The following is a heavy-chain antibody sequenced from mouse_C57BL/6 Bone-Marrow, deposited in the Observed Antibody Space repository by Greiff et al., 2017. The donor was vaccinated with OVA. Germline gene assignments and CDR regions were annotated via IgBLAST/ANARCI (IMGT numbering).Heavy chain of an antibody. CDR2: IDPEDGDT. Sequence: VHVKQSGAELVRPGASVKLSCTASGFNIKDYYMHWVKQRPEQGLEWIGRIDPEDGDTEYAPKFQGKATMTADTSSNTAYLQLSSLTSEDTAVYYCTGYYYGSSHYWYFDVWGTGTTVTVSS. D-gene: IGHD1-1*01. J-gene: IGHJ1*03. V-gene: IGHV14-1*01. CDR3: TGYYYGSSHYWYFDV. CDR1: GFNIKDYY.